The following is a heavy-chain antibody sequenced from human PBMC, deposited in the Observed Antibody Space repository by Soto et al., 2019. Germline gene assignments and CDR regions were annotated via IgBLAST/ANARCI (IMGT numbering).Heavy chain of an antibody. D-gene: IGHD6-19*01. V-gene: IGHV6-1*01. CDR3: ESGVAGSGFDL. CDR2: TYYRSNWRH. CDR1: GDSVSSNTVA. J-gene: IGHJ4*02. Sequence: TLSLTCAISGDSVSSNTVAWNWIRSSPSRGLEWLGRTYYRSNWRHDYAVSVKSRITVNPDTSKNHFSLQLNSVTPDDTAVYYCESGVAGSGFDLWGQGNLVTVSS.